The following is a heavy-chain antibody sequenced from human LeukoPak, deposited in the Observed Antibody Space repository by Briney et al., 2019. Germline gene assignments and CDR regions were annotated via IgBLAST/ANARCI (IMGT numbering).Heavy chain of an antibody. V-gene: IGHV1-8*01. J-gene: IGHJ5*02. CDR2: MNPNSGNT. CDR3: ARGVRFYCSSTSCYPGWFDP. CDR1: GYTFTSYD. D-gene: IGHD2-2*01. Sequence: ASVKVSCKASGYTFTSYDINWVRQATGQGLERMGWMNPNSGNTGYAQKFQGRVTMTRNTSISTAYMGLSSLRSEDTAVYYCARGVRFYCSSTSCYPGWFDPWGQGTLVTVSS.